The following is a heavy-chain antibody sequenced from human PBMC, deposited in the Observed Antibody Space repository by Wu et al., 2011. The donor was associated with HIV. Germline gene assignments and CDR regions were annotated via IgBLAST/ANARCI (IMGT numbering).Heavy chain of an antibody. V-gene: IGHV1-18*01. CDR1: GYTFTNYG. J-gene: IGHJ3*02. Sequence: QVQLVQSGAEVKKPGASVKVSCKTSGYTFTNYGITWVRQAPGQGLEWMGWIGAYNGNTKYAQKLQGRLTMTTDTSTTTAYMELRTLRSDDTAVYYCARAPGGPPKLAAFVYLGPKGQMVTVSS. CDR3: ARAPGGPPKLAAFVY. D-gene: IGHD3-10*01. CDR2: IGAYNGNT.